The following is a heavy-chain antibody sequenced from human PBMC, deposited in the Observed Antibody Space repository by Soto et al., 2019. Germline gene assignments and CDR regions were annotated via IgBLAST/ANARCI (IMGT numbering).Heavy chain of an antibody. Sequence: QLQLQESGPGLVKPSETLSLTCTVSGGSISSSSYYWGWIRQPPGKGLEWIGSIYYSGSTYYNPCLKSCVTISVDTSKNQCSPKLSFVTAADTAVYYCARHEPRSTARLDYWGQGTLVTVSS. CDR3: ARHEPRSTARLDY. CDR1: GGSISSSSYY. V-gene: IGHV4-39*01. CDR2: IYYSGST. J-gene: IGHJ4*02. D-gene: IGHD4-17*01.